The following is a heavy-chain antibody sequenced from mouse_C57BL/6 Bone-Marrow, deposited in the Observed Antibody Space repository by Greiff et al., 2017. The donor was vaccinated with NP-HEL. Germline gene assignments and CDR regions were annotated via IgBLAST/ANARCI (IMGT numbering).Heavy chain of an antibody. D-gene: IGHD1-1*01. V-gene: IGHV2-2*01. CDR3: ARNFRYCYGSSYVEFAY. J-gene: IGHJ3*01. CDR1: GFSLTSYG. Sequence: QVQLKESGPGLVQPSQSLSITCTVSGFSLTSYGVHWVRQSPGKGLEWLGVIWSGGSTDYNAAFISRLSISKDNSKSQVFFKMNSLQADDTAIYYCARNFRYCYGSSYVEFAYWGRGTLVTVSA. CDR2: IWSGGST.